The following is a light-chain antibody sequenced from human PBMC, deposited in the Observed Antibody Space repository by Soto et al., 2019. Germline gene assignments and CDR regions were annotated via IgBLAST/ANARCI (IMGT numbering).Light chain of an antibody. CDR2: EVS. V-gene: IGLV2-14*01. CDR1: SSDVGGYNS. CDR3: NSYTTTITSYV. J-gene: IGLJ1*01. Sequence: QSALTQPASVSGSPGQSITISCTGTSSDVGGYNSVSWYQQHPGKAPKLMIYEVSNRPSGVSNRFSGSKSGNTASLTISGLQAEDEADYYCNSYTTTITSYVFGTGTELTVL.